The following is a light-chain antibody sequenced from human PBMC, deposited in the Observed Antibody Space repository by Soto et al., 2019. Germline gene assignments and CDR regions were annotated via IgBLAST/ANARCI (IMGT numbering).Light chain of an antibody. V-gene: IGKV1-5*01. CDR1: QSISSW. CDR2: DAS. CDR3: QQYNGFSS. Sequence: DIQMTQSPSTLSASVGDRVTITCRASQSISSWLAWYQQKPGKAPKLLIYDASSLESGVPSRFSGSGSGTEFTLNISSLQPDDFATYYCQQYNGFSSFGQGTKVEIK. J-gene: IGKJ1*01.